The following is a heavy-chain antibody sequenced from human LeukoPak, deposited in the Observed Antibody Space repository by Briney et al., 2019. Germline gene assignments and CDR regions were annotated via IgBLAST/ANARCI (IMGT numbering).Heavy chain of an antibody. CDR2: IYYSGST. D-gene: IGHD3-16*02. J-gene: IGHJ4*02. CDR1: GGSISSSSYY. CDR3: ARMASPVLIVFDR. V-gene: IGHV4-39*07. Sequence: SETLSLTCTVSGGSISSSSYYWGWIRQPPGKGLEWIGSIYYSGSTYYNPSLKSRVTISVDTSKNQFSLKLSSVTAADTAVYYCARMASPVLIVFDRWGQGTLVSVSS.